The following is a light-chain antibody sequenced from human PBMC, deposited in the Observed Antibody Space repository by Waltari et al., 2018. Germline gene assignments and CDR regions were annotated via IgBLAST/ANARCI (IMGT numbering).Light chain of an antibody. J-gene: IGLJ2*01. V-gene: IGLV2-14*03. CDR2: DVT. Sequence: QSALTQPASVSGSPGPSPTPPCPGTSRDVGSDNYVSWYQQPPGTPPNLLIYDVTKRPSGVSGRFSGSKSGNTASLTISGLQPEDEADYFCSSYTPTSILVFGGGTKLTV. CDR3: SSYTPTSILV. CDR1: SRDVGSDNY.